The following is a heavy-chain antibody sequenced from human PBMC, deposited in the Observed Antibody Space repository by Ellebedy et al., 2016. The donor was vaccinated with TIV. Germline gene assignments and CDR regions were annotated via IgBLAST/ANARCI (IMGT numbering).Heavy chain of an antibody. V-gene: IGHV3-53*01. CDR1: GFTVNNNY. J-gene: IGHJ4*02. D-gene: IGHD2-15*01. CDR3: ARDRHCVGGRCYSV. Sequence: PGGSLRLSCAASGFTVNNNYMRWFRQAPGKGLEWVSLIYSDGDRYYADSVKGRFTISRDNSNNTVYLQMNSLRVEDTAVYYCARDRHCVGGRCYSVWGQGTLVTVSS. CDR2: IYSDGDR.